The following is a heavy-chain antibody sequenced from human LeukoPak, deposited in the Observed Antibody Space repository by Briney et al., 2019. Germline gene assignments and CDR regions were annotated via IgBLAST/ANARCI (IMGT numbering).Heavy chain of an antibody. CDR2: INPNSGGT. CDR1: GYSFTGYY. CDR3: ARDKVTIFGVVPLYMDV. J-gene: IGHJ6*03. D-gene: IGHD3-3*01. Sequence: ASVKVSCKASGYSFTGYYMHWVRRAPGQGLEWMGWINPNSGGTNYAQKFQGRVTMTRDTSISTAYMELSRLRSDDTAVYYCARDKVTIFGVVPLYMDVWGKGTTVTVSS. V-gene: IGHV1-2*02.